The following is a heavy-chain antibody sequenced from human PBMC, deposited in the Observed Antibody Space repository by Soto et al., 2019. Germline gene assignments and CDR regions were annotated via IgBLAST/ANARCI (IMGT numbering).Heavy chain of an antibody. CDR2: IYATGTT. J-gene: IGHJ5*02. CDR3: VRDGTKTLRDWFDP. D-gene: IGHD1-1*01. V-gene: IGHV4-4*07. Sequence: KASETLSLTCTVSGASISGFYWSWIRMSAGKGLEWIGRIYATGTTDYNPSLKSRVMMSVDTSKKQFSLKLRSVTAADTAVYYCVRDGTKTLRDWFDPWGQGISVTVSS. CDR1: GASISGFY.